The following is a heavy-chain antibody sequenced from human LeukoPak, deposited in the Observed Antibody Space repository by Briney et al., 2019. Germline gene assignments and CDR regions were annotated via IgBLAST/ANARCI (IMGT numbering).Heavy chain of an antibody. V-gene: IGHV4-59*01. Sequence: SETLSLTCTVSGGSISSYYWSWIRQPPGKGLEWIGYIYYSGNTNYNPSLKSRVTISVDTSKNQFSLKLSSVAAADTALYYCATSTSTYGFPVNFDYWGQGTLVTVSS. J-gene: IGHJ4*02. CDR1: GGSISSYY. CDR3: ATSTSTYGFPVNFDY. CDR2: IYYSGNT. D-gene: IGHD3-10*01.